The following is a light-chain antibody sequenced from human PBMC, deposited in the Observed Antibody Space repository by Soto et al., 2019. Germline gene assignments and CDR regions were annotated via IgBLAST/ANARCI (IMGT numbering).Light chain of an antibody. CDR3: QQYYTPPPT. V-gene: IGKV4-1*01. CDR1: RSILYTSNNKNY. Sequence: DIVMTQSPDSLAVSLGERATINCKSSRSILYTSNNKNYLAWYQQRPGQPPKLLIFGASSRESGVPDRFIASGSGTDFTLTISSLQAEDVAVYYCQQYYTPPPTFGQGTKLEIK. CDR2: GAS. J-gene: IGKJ2*01.